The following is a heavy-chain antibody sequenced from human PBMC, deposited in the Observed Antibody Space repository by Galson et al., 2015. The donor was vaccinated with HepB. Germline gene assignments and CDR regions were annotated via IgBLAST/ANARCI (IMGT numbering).Heavy chain of an antibody. CDR2: IYYSGST. CDR1: GGSISSYY. D-gene: IGHD1-26*01. V-gene: IGHV4-59*08. CDR3: ARTSSGWELSWAFDY. Sequence: SETLSLTCTVSGGSISSYYWSWIRQPPGKGLEWIGYIYYSGSTNYNPSLKSRVTISVDTSKNQFSLKLSSVTAADTAVYYCARTSSGWELSWAFDYWGQGTLVTVSS. J-gene: IGHJ4*02.